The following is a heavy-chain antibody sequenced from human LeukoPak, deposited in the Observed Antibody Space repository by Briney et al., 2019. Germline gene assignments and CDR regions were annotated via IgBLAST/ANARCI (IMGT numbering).Heavy chain of an antibody. J-gene: IGHJ4*02. D-gene: IGHD6-19*01. CDR3: AAMYSSGWGHYFDY. Sequence: ASVKVSCKASGYTFTGYYMHWVRQAPGQGLEWMGWINPNSGGTNYAQKFQGRVTMTRDTSISTAYMELSRLRSDDTAVYYCAAMYSSGWGHYFDYWGQGTLVTVSS. CDR2: INPNSGGT. CDR1: GYTFTGYY. V-gene: IGHV1-2*02.